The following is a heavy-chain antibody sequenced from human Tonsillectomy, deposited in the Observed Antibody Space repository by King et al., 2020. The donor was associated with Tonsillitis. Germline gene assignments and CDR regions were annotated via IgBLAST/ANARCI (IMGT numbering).Heavy chain of an antibody. CDR1: GFTFSSYG. CDR3: AKDWSGLRFLEWSYCDY. J-gene: IGHJ4*02. CDR2: ISYDGSNK. V-gene: IGHV3-30*18. Sequence: VQLVESGGGVVQPGRSLRLSCAASGFTFSSYGMHWVRQAPGKGLEWVAVISYDGSNKYYADSVKGRFTISRDNSKNTLYLQMNSLRAEDTAVYYCAKDWSGLRFLEWSYCDYWGQGTLVTVSS. D-gene: IGHD3-3*01.